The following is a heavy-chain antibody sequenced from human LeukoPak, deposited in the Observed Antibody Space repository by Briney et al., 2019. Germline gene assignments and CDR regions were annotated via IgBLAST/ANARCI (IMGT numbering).Heavy chain of an antibody. D-gene: IGHD5-18*01. CDR3: ARDLGLAYSMDY. V-gene: IGHV3-48*02. Sequence: GGSLRLSCAASGFSVSSYSMNWVRQAPGQGLEWLSYIVNNGSTIFYADSVKGRFTISRDTARNLLYLQMNSLREEDTALYYCARDLGLAYSMDYWGQGTLVTVSS. CDR1: GFSVSSYS. CDR2: IVNNGSTI. J-gene: IGHJ4*02.